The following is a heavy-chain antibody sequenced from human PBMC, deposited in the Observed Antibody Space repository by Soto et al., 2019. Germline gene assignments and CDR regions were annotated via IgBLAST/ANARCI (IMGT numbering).Heavy chain of an antibody. J-gene: IGHJ6*03. CDR3: ARGGAARGENYYYYYMDV. CDR2: MYDSGST. V-gene: IGHV4-59*02. D-gene: IGHD6-6*01. CDR1: GDSVSSEY. Sequence: SETLSLTCTVSGDSVSSEYWSWIRQPPGKGLEWIGHMYDSGSTNYNPSLKSRVTISVDTSKNQFSLKLSSVTAADTAVYYCARGGAARGENYYYYYMDVWGKGTTVTVSS.